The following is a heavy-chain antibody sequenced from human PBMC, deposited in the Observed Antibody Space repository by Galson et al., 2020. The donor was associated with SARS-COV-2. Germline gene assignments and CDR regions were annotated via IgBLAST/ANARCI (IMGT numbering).Heavy chain of an antibody. CDR2: SYHSGTT. Sequence: PSETLSLTCTVSGGSVTSGTYYWSWIRQPPGKGLEWIGYSYHSGTTDHNPSLMSRVTISVDTSKNQFSLNLRSVTAADTAVYYCARGSISVSEGDWFDPWGQGTLVTVSA. D-gene: IGHD6-19*01. CDR3: ARGSISVSEGDWFDP. J-gene: IGHJ5*02. V-gene: IGHV4-61*01. CDR1: GGSVTSGTYY.